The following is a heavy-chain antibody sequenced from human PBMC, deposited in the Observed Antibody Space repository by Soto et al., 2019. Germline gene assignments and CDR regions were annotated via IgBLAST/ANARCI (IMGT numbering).Heavy chain of an antibody. CDR3: ARDCSSTSCSFDY. V-gene: IGHV1-69*06. Sequence: SVKVSCKASGGTFSSYAISWVRQAPGQGLEWMGGIIPIFGTANYAQKFQGRVTITADKSTSTAYMELSSPRSEDTAVYYCARDCSSTSCSFDYWGQGTLVTVSS. CDR1: GGTFSSYA. CDR2: IIPIFGTA. D-gene: IGHD2-2*01. J-gene: IGHJ4*02.